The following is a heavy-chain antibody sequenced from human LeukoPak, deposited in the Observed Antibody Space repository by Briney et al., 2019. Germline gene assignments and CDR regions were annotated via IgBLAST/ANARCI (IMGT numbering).Heavy chain of an antibody. CDR1: GFPFSSYS. D-gene: IGHD6-6*01. Sequence: GGSLRLSCAASGFPFSSYSMTWVRQAPGKGLEWVANINKDGSVQYYVDSVKGRFTISRDNAKNSVYLQMNSLRAEDTAIYNCARIGYSSSSLDLWGRGTLVTVSS. V-gene: IGHV3-7*03. J-gene: IGHJ4*02. CDR3: ARIGYSSSSLDL. CDR2: INKDGSVQ.